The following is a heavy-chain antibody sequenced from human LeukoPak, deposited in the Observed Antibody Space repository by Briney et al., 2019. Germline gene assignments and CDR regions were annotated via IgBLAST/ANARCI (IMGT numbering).Heavy chain of an antibody. CDR1: GGSISSYY. V-gene: IGHV4-59*12. D-gene: IGHD3-22*01. Sequence: PSETLSLTCTVSGGSISSYYWSWIRQPPGKGLEWIGYIYDSGSTNYNPSLKSRVTISVDTSKNQFSLKLSSVTAADTAVYYCARLGGYYDSTPGDYWGQGTLVTVSS. CDR2: IYDSGST. J-gene: IGHJ4*02. CDR3: ARLGGYYDSTPGDY.